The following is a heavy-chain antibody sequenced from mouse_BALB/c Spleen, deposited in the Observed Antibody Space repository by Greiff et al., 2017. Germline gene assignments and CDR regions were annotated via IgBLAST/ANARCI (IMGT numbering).Heavy chain of an antibody. V-gene: IGHV14-3*02. CDR2: IDPANGNT. CDR1: GFNIKDTY. CDR3: ARSSLIYDGYYGFAY. D-gene: IGHD2-3*01. J-gene: IGHJ3*01. Sequence: EVKLQESGAELVKPGASVKLSCTASGFNIKDTYMHWVKQRPEQGLEWIGRIDPANGNTKYDPKFQGKATITADTSSNTAYLQLSSLTSEDTAVYYCARSSLIYDGYYGFAYWGQGTLVTVSA.